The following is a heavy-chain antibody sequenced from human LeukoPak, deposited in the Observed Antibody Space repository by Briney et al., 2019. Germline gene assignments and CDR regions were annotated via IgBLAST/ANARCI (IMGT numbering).Heavy chain of an antibody. D-gene: IGHD6-25*01. J-gene: IGHJ3*02. CDR3: ARALRPHDAFDI. Sequence: SETLSLTCAVYGGSFSGYYWSWIRQPPGKGLEWIGEINHSGSTNYNPSLKSRVTISVDTSKNQFSLKLSSVTAADTAVYYCARALRPHDAFDIWGQGTMVTVSS. CDR1: GGSFSGYY. CDR2: INHSGST. V-gene: IGHV4-34*01.